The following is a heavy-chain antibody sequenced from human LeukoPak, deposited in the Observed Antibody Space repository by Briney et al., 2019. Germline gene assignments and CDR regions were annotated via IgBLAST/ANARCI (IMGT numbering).Heavy chain of an antibody. V-gene: IGHV3-23*01. CDR2: ISGSGGST. Sequence: GGSLRLSCAASGFTFSSYAMSWVRQAPGKGLEWVSAISGSGGSTYYADSVKGRFTISRDNSKNTLYLQMNSLRDEDTAVYYCAKHRFESGGYHSTDWGQGTLVTVSS. CDR3: AKHRFESGGYHSTD. CDR1: GFTFSSYA. D-gene: IGHD3-22*01. J-gene: IGHJ4*02.